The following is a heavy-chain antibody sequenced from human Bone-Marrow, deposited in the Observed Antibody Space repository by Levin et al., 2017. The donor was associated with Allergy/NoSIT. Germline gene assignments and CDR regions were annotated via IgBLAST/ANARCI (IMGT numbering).Heavy chain of an antibody. CDR3: VRGIIGDVRVAHKEAFDV. J-gene: IGHJ3*01. D-gene: IGHD2/OR15-2a*01. V-gene: IGHV3-23*01. CDR2: ISGSGVAT. CDR1: GFTFKTYA. Sequence: GGSLRLSCAASGFTFKTYAMNWVRQAPGKGLEWISAISGSGVATYYAESVKGRFFISRDNAKNSLNLQVSSLRAEDTAVYHCVRGIIGDVRVAHKEAFDVWGQGTMVTVSS.